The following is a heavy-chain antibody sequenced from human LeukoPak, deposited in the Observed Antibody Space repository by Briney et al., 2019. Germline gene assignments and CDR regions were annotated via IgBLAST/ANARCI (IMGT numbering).Heavy chain of an antibody. V-gene: IGHV4-30-4*08. CDR1: GGSIGSGDYY. J-gene: IGHJ3*02. Sequence: SETLSLTCTVSGGSIGSGDYYWGWIRQPPGKGLEWIGYISHSGSTYYNPSLRSRVTLSIDRSKNQFSLKLNSVTAADTAVYYCARPIEYSSSSAAFDIWGQGTMVTVSS. D-gene: IGHD6-6*01. CDR2: ISHSGST. CDR3: ARPIEYSSSSAAFDI.